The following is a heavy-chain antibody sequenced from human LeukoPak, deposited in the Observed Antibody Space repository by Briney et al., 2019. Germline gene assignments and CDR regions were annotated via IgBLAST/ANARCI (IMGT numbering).Heavy chain of an antibody. J-gene: IGHJ4*02. Sequence: ASVKVSCKASGYTFTNYYMHWVRQAPGQGLEWMGLINPSGGSTSYAEKFQGRVIMTRDMSTTTDYMELSSLRSEDTAVYYCARVSVGATKLAYFDYWGQGTLVTVSS. CDR3: ARVSVGATKLAYFDY. V-gene: IGHV1-46*01. D-gene: IGHD1-26*01. CDR1: GYTFTNYY. CDR2: INPSGGST.